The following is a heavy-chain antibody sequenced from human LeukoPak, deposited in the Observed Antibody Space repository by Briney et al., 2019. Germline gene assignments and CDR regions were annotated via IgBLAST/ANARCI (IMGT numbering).Heavy chain of an antibody. V-gene: IGHV3-30*02. CDR2: IEDDGTSK. J-gene: IGHJ6*02. Sequence: PGGSLGLSCVASGFTFSDYNMHWVRQAPGKGLEWVAFIEDDGTSKQYADSVQGRFTLSRDNAKNTVYLQMNSLRAEDTAVYYCAKDQGREGYGMDVWGRGTTVTVS. D-gene: IGHD3-10*01. CDR1: GFTFSDYN. CDR3: AKDQGREGYGMDV.